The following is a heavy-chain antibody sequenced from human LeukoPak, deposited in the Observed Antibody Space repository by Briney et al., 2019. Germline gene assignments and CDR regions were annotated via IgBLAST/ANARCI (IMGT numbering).Heavy chain of an antibody. V-gene: IGHV3-21*01. J-gene: IGHJ4*02. Sequence: GESLRLSCAASGFTFSSYTMNWGRQAPGKGLEWVSSISSSSSYVYYADSVKGRFTVSRDNAKNSLYLQMNSLRAEDTAVYYCARVRGYCSSTSCYADYWGQGTLVTVAS. D-gene: IGHD2-2*01. CDR3: ARVRGYCSSTSCYADY. CDR2: ISSSSSYV. CDR1: GFTFSSYT.